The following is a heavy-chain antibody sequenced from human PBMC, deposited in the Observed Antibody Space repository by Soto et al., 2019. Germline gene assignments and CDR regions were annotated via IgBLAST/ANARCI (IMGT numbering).Heavy chain of an antibody. CDR2: ISGSGDST. CDR1: GFTFSVYA. J-gene: IGHJ4*02. D-gene: IGHD1-26*01. Sequence: EVRLLESGGGLVQTGGSLRLSCAASGFTFSVYAMSWVRQAPWKGLECVSGISGSGDSTHYADSVKGRYTDSRENSTSMLYLQSDSLRAEDKAIYKCAKAIYGGFSYWGQGTLVTVSS. V-gene: IGHV3-23*01. CDR3: AKAIYGGFSY.